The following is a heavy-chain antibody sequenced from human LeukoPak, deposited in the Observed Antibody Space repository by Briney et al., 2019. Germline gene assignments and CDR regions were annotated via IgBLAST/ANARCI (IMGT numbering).Heavy chain of an antibody. CDR3: AREPYYYDSSGSNYYYYGMDV. Sequence: QPGGSLRLSCAASGFTFSSYEMNWVRQAPGKGLEWVSYISSSDSTIYYADSVKGRFTISRDNAKNSLYLQMNSLRAEDTAVYYCAREPYYYDSSGSNYYYYGMDVWGQGTTVTVSS. V-gene: IGHV3-48*03. J-gene: IGHJ6*02. D-gene: IGHD3-22*01. CDR1: GFTFSSYE. CDR2: ISSSDSTI.